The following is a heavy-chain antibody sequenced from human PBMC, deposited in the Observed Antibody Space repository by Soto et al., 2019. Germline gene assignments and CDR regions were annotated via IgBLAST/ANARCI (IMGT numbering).Heavy chain of an antibody. V-gene: IGHV3-30-3*01. Sequence: PVGSLRLSCAASGFTFSKFTMNCVRQAPGKGLEWVAVISYDGSNKYYADSVKGRFTISRDNSKNTLYLQMNSLRAEDTAVYYCATNYYDSSGYTLVGYYFDYWGQGTLVTVSS. CDR1: GFTFSKFT. J-gene: IGHJ4*02. D-gene: IGHD3-22*01. CDR3: ATNYYDSSGYTLVGYYFDY. CDR2: ISYDGSNK.